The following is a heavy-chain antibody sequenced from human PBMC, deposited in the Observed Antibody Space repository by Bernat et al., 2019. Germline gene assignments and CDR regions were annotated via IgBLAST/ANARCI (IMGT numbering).Heavy chain of an antibody. CDR3: ARDWSFYGIFDY. D-gene: IGHD3-3*01. CDR1: GFSFRTYG. Sequence: QVQLVESGGGVVQPGRSLRLSCAASGFSFRTYGMHWVRQAPGKGLERVAGIWYDGSNKYYADSVKGRFTISRDNSKNTLYLQMNSLRAEDTAVYYCARDWSFYGIFDYWGQGTLVTVSS. V-gene: IGHV3-33*01. CDR2: IWYDGSNK. J-gene: IGHJ4*02.